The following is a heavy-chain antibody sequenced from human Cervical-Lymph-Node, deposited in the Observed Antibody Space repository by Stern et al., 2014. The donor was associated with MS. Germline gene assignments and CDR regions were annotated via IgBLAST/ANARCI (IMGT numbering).Heavy chain of an antibody. CDR1: GYTFTNYH. J-gene: IGHJ5*02. CDR2: GHPSGVGT. D-gene: IGHD3-10*01. V-gene: IGHV1-46*01. CDR3: ARAKTSGTLLRLDP. Sequence: QVQLGQSGAGVKKPGASVKVSCRTSGYTFTNYHMHWVRQAPGQGLEWMGIGHPSGVGTTYAQKFQGRVTMTTDTSTTTVYMELSSLTSEDTAVYYCARAKTSGTLLRLDPWGQGTLVTVSS.